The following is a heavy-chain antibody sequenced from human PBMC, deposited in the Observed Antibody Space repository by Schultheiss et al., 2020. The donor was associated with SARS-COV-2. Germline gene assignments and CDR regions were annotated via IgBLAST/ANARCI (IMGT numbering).Heavy chain of an antibody. CDR2: IYYSGST. V-gene: IGHV4-61*05. Sequence: SETLSLTCTVSGGSISSSSYYWGWIRQPPGKGLEWIGYIYYSGSTNYNPSLKSRVTISVDTSKNQFSLKMSSVTAADTAVYYCARAAYSSAWYENWGQGTLVTVSS. CDR3: ARAAYSSAWYEN. CDR1: GGSISSSSYY. J-gene: IGHJ4*02. D-gene: IGHD6-19*01.